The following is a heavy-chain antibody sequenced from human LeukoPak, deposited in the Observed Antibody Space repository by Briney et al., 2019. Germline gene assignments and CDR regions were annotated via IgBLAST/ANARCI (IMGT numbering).Heavy chain of an antibody. CDR3: ARDRGSSGYYLFDY. J-gene: IGHJ4*02. CDR2: IYSGGST. CDR1: GFTVSSNY. Sequence: GGSLRLSCAASGFTVSSNYMSWVRQAPGKGLEWVSVIYSGGSTYYADSVKGRFTISRDNSKNTLYLQMNSLRAEDTAVYYCARDRGSSGYYLFDYWGQGTLVTVSS. V-gene: IGHV3-66*02. D-gene: IGHD3-22*01.